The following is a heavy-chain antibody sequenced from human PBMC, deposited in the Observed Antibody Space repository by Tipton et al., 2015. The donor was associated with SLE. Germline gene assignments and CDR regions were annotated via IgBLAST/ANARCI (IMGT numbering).Heavy chain of an antibody. Sequence: QLVQSGAEVKKPGASVKVSCKASGYTFTGYYMHWVRQAPGQGLEWMGGIIPIFGTANYAQKFQGRVTITADESTSTAYMELSSLRSEDTAVYYCARPASSGWFYFDYWGQGTLVTVSS. J-gene: IGHJ4*02. CDR3: ARPASSGWFYFDY. D-gene: IGHD6-19*01. CDR1: GYTFTGYY. CDR2: IIPIFGTA. V-gene: IGHV1-69*13.